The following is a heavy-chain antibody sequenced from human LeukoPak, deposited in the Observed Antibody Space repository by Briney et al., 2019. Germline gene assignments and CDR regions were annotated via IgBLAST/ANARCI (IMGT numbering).Heavy chain of an antibody. CDR3: ARDGQQLAPYAMDV. V-gene: IGHV3-33*01. J-gene: IGHJ6*02. Sequence: GGSLRLSCAASGFRFGSHAVHWVRQAPGKGLEWLAQIWYDGSNKYYVDSVKGRFTTSRDNSKNTVYLQMNSLRAEDTAVYFCARDGQQLAPYAMDVWGQGTTVTVSS. D-gene: IGHD6-13*01. CDR2: IWYDGSNK. CDR1: GFRFGSHA.